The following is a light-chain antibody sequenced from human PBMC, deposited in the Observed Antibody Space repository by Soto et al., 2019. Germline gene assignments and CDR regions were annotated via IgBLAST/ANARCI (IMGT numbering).Light chain of an antibody. CDR3: DSYTSGSSYV. V-gene: IGLV2-14*01. CDR1: SSDVGGYNY. J-gene: IGLJ1*01. CDR2: DVS. Sequence: QSALTQPASVSGSPGQSITISCTGTSSDVGGYNYVSWYQQHPGKAPKLIIYDVSYRPSGVSDRFSGSKSGNTASLTISGLESEDEAYYYCDSYTSGSSYVFGTGTKLTVL.